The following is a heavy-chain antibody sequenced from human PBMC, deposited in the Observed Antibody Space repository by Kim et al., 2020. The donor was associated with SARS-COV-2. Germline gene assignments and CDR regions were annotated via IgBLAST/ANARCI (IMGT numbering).Heavy chain of an antibody. V-gene: IGHV4-61*08. D-gene: IGHD2-2*02. Sequence: SETLSLTCAVSGSLSSGGFYWSWIRQPPGKGLEWIGYIYHTGSTNYNPSLKSRVTISSDTSKSQFSLKLNSVTSDDTAVYFCARGMSCSGTSCYTVTGTPPYDYWDQGTLVTVSS. CDR3: ARGMSCSGTSCYTVTGTPPYDY. CDR2: IYHTGST. CDR1: GSLSSGGFY. J-gene: IGHJ4*02.